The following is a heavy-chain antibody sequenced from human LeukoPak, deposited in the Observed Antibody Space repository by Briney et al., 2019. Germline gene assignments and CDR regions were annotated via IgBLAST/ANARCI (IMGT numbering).Heavy chain of an antibody. CDR2: IWYDGSNE. D-gene: IGHD1-20*01. CDR1: GFTFSTYD. Sequence: GGSLRLSCAASGFTFSTYDMHWVRQAPGKGLEWVALIWYDGSNEKYADSVKGRFTISRDNSKNTLHLQMNSLRAEDTAVYYCAGDFGISEVYWGQGTLVTVSS. V-gene: IGHV3-33*01. J-gene: IGHJ4*02. CDR3: AGDFGISEVY.